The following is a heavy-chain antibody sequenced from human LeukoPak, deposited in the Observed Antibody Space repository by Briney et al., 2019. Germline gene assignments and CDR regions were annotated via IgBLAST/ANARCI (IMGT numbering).Heavy chain of an antibody. CDR2: INPSGGSS. J-gene: IGHJ4*02. D-gene: IGHD6-19*01. V-gene: IGHV1-46*01. CDR1: GYTLSNYY. Sequence: GAPVKVSCKASGYTLSNYYLHWVRQATGQGLEWMGVINPSGGSSSYAQRFQGRVTMTKDTSTSTVYMELSSLRSEDTAVYYCARGRRSYSSGWYVYFDYWGQGTLVTVSS. CDR3: ARGRRSYSSGWYVYFDY.